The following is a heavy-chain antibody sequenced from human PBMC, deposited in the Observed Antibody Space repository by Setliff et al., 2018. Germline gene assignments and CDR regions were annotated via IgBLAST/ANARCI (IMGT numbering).Heavy chain of an antibody. J-gene: IGHJ5*02. CDR1: GGSISSSSYY. V-gene: IGHV4-39*02. Sequence: SETLSLTCTVSGGSISSSSYYWGWIRQPPGKGLEWIGSIYYSGSTYYNPSLRSRVTISVDTSKNQFSLNLSSVTAADTAVYYCARDTYSGSYWINWFDPWGQGTLVTVSS. D-gene: IGHD1-26*01. CDR3: ARDTYSGSYWINWFDP. CDR2: IYYSGST.